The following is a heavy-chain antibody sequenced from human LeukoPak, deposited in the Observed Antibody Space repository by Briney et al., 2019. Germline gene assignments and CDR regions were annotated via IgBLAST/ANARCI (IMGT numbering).Heavy chain of an antibody. Sequence: PSETLSLTCAVYGGSFSGYYWSWIRQPPGKGLEWIGEINHSGSTNYNPSLKSRVTISVDTSKNQFSLKLSSVTAADTAVYYCVSFAELLGRLGDYWGQGTLVTVSS. J-gene: IGHJ4*02. CDR1: GGSFSGYY. V-gene: IGHV4-34*01. D-gene: IGHD1-26*01. CDR2: INHSGST. CDR3: VSFAELLGRLGDY.